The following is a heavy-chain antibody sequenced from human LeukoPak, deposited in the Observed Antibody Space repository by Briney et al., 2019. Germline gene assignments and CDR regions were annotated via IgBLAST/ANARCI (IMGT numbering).Heavy chain of an antibody. CDR1: GYTFTSYG. CDR3: AATVGATTRYYFDY. CDR2: ISAYNGNA. V-gene: IGHV1-18*01. Sequence: ASVKVSCKASGYTFTSYGISWVRQAPGQGLEWMGWISAYNGNANYAQKLQGRVTMTTDTSTSTAYMELSSLRSEDTAVYYCAATVGATTRYYFDYWGQGTLVTVSS. J-gene: IGHJ4*02. D-gene: IGHD1-26*01.